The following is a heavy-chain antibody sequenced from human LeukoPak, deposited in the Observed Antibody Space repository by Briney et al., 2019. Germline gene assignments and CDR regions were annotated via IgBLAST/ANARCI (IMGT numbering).Heavy chain of an antibody. D-gene: IGHD2-21*01. CDR3: ARDWSDSSFDY. V-gene: IGHV3-30*04. Sequence: GGSLRLSCAASGFTFSSYAMHWVHQAPGKGLEWVAVISYDGSNKYYADSVKGRFTISRDNSKNTLYLQMNSLRAEDTAVYYCARDWSDSSFDYWGQGTLVTVSS. J-gene: IGHJ4*02. CDR2: ISYDGSNK. CDR1: GFTFSSYA.